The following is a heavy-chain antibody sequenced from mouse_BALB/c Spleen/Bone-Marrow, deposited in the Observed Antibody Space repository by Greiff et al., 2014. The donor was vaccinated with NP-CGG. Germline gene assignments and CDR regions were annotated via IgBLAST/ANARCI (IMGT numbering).Heavy chain of an antibody. J-gene: IGHJ4*01. CDR2: IYPGNVNT. D-gene: IGHD2-14*01. CDR1: GYTFTSYY. CDR3: ARGDYYRSPMDY. Sequence: QVQLQQSGPELVKPGSSVRISCKASGYTFTSYYIHWVKQRPGQGLEWIGWIYPGNVNTNYNEKFEDKATLTADKSSSTAYMHLSSLTFEDSAVYFRARGDYYRSPMDYWGQGTSVTVSS. V-gene: IGHV1S56*01.